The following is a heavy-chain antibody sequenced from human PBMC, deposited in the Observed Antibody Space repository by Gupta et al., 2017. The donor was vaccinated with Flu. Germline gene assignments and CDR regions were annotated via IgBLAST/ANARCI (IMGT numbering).Heavy chain of an antibody. CDR1: GSSFHTHA. CDR2: ISGSALET. CDR3: VKLSAQFTSGWYF. D-gene: IGHD6-19*01. V-gene: IGHV3-23*01. J-gene: IGHJ2*01. Sequence: EVQLLESGGGLVEPGGSLRLSCAASGSSFHTHAMAWVRQAPGKGLEWVSAISGSALETQYIPSGKGRFTISRDNSKNTVHLQLLRPRDVAQATYYCVKLSAQFTSGWYF.